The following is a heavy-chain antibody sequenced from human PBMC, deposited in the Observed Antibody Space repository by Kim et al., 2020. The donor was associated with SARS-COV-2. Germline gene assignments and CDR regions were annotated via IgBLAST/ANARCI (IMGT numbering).Heavy chain of an antibody. V-gene: IGHV5-51*01. CDR3: ARLLYCGGDCYSGEDY. CDR2: IYPGDSDT. D-gene: IGHD2-21*02. CDR1: GYSFTSYW. Sequence: GESLKISCKGSGYSFTSYWIGWVRQMPGKGLEWMGIIYPGDSDTRYSPSFQGQVTISADKSISTAYLQWSSLKASDTAMYYCARLLYCGGDCYSGEDYWGPGTLVTVSS. J-gene: IGHJ4*02.